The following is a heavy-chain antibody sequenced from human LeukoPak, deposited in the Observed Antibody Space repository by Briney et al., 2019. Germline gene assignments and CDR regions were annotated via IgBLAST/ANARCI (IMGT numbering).Heavy chain of an antibody. D-gene: IGHD3-10*01. CDR2: IKQDGSEK. CDR1: GFTFGDYA. V-gene: IGHV3-7*01. CDR3: ARQGSFGFDY. Sequence: GGSLRLSCTASGFTFGDYAMSWVRQAPAKGLEWVANIKQDGSEKYYVDSVKGRFTISRDNAKNSQYLQMNSLRAEDTAVYYCARQGSFGFDYWGQGTLVTVSS. J-gene: IGHJ4*02.